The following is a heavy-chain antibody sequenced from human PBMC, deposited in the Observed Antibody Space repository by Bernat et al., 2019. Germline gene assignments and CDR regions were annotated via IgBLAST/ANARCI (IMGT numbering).Heavy chain of an antibody. V-gene: IGHV3-73*01. CDR2: IRSKADSYAT. CDR3: TREYSSGWPFDT. J-gene: IGHJ5*02. CDR1: GFTFSDAA. Sequence: EVQLVESGGGLVQPGGSLKLSCAASGFTFSDAAMHWVRQASGKGLEWVGRIRSKADSYATTYVASVKGRFTISRDDSKSTAYLQMNSLKTEDTGVYYCTREYSSGWPFDTWGQGTLVTVSS. D-gene: IGHD6-19*01.